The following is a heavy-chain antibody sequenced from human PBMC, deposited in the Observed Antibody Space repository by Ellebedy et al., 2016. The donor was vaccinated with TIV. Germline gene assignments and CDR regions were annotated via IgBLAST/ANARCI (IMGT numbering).Heavy chain of an antibody. J-gene: IGHJ4*02. D-gene: IGHD3-10*01. CDR2: ISAYTGDT. Sequence: ASVKVSCKASGYTFGSYGISWVRQAPGQGLEWMGWISAYTGDTNSAQKFQGRLTMTTDTSSSTAYMELKSLKSDDTAVYYCARDMVQGMVAIYVWFDYWGQGPRSPSPQ. CDR1: GYTFGSYG. V-gene: IGHV1-18*01. CDR3: ARDMVQGMVAIYVWFDY.